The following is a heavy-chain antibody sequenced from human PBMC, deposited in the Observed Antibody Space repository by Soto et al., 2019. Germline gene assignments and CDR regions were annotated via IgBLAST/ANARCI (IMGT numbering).Heavy chain of an antibody. Sequence: VQLVESGGGLVQPGGSLRLSCAVTGFIFSNFWMRWVRQAPGKGLEWVAIIKHYASDIRYADSVKGRFTISRDNAKSSMFLQLDSMRAEDTAVYFCAGGGGWVLNYWGQGTLVAVSS. CDR1: GFIFSNFW. D-gene: IGHD2-15*01. J-gene: IGHJ4*02. CDR2: IKHYASDI. V-gene: IGHV3-7*01. CDR3: AGGGGWVLNY.